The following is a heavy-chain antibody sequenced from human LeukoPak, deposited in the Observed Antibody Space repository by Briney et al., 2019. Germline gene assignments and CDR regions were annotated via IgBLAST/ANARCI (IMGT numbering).Heavy chain of an antibody. V-gene: IGHV3-23*01. Sequence: GGSQRLSCAASGFTFSSYAMSWVRQAPGKGLEWVSAISGSGGSTYYADSVKGRFTISRDNSKNTLYLQMNSLRAEDTAVYYCAKDRHIVGATSLDYWGQGTLVTVSS. CDR1: GFTFSSYA. J-gene: IGHJ4*02. CDR2: ISGSGGST. CDR3: AKDRHIVGATSLDY. D-gene: IGHD1-26*01.